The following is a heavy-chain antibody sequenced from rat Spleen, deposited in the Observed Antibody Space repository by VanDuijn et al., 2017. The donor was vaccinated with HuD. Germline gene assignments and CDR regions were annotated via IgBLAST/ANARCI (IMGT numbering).Heavy chain of an antibody. V-gene: IGHV5S13*01. CDR1: GFTFSNYG. D-gene: IGHD4-3*01. Sequence: EVQLVESGGGLVQPGRSLKLSCAASGFTFSNYGMAWVRQAPTKGLEWVASITNTGGTTYYPDSVKGRFTISRDNAQNTLYLQMNSLWSEDTATYYCAVAGYGYWGQGVMVTVSS. CDR2: ITNTGGTT. J-gene: IGHJ2*01. CDR3: AVAGYGY.